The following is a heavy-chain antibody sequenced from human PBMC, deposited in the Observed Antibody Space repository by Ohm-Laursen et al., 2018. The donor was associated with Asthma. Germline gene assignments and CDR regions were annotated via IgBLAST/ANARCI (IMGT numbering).Heavy chain of an antibody. V-gene: IGHV3-11*01. CDR3: ARDKATDYSKYYYGMDV. D-gene: IGHD4-11*01. Sequence: GSLRLSCSASGFTFSDYYMSWIRQAPGKGLEWVSYISSSGSTIYYADSVKGRFTISRDNAKNSLYLQMNSLRAEDTAVYYCARDKATDYSKYYYGMDVWGQGTTVTVSS. CDR2: ISSSGSTI. CDR1: GFTFSDYY. J-gene: IGHJ6*02.